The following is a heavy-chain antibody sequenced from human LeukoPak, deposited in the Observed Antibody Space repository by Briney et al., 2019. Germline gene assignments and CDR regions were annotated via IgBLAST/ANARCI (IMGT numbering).Heavy chain of an antibody. CDR3: ARGEVLGPSDPYYYYGMDV. V-gene: IGHV1-2*02. J-gene: IGHJ6*02. CDR1: GYTFTGYY. Sequence: ASVKVSCKASGYTFTGYYMQWVRQAPGQGLEWMGWINPNSGGTNYAQKFRGRVTMTRDTSISTAYMELSRLRSDDTAVYYCARGEVLGPSDPYYYYGMDVWGQGTTVTVSS. CDR2: INPNSGGT. D-gene: IGHD2/OR15-2a*01.